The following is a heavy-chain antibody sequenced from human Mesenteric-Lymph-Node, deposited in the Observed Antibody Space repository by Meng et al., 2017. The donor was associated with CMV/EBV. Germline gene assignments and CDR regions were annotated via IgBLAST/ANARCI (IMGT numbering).Heavy chain of an antibody. CDR3: AKDSSIAVAGLYVDY. J-gene: IGHJ4*02. CDR1: GVTFDDYT. CDR2: ISWDGGST. D-gene: IGHD6-19*01. V-gene: IGHV3-43*01. Sequence: SGVTFDDYTMHWIRQAPGKGLEWVSLISWDGGSTNYADSVKGRFTISRDNSKNSLFLQMNSLRTEDTALYYCAKDSSIAVAGLYVDYWGQGTLVTVSS.